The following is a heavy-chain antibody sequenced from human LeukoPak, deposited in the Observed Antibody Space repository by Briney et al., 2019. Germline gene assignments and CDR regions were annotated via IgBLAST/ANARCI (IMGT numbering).Heavy chain of an antibody. Sequence: PGGSLRLSCAASGFTFSSYSMNWVRQAPGKGLEWVSSISTTSRYIYYADSVKGRFTISRDNPNNSLFLQMNSMRAEDTAVYYCARGFGDRDHDIWGQGTMVTVSS. CDR2: ISTTSRYI. V-gene: IGHV3-21*01. J-gene: IGHJ3*02. CDR3: ARGFGDRDHDI. D-gene: IGHD3-10*01. CDR1: GFTFSSYS.